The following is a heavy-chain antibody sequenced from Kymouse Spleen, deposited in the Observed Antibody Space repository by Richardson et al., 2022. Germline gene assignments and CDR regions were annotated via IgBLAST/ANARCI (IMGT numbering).Heavy chain of an antibody. V-gene: IGHV1-2*04. CDR2: INPNSGGT. CDR1: GYTFTGYY. J-gene: IGHJ5*02. D-gene: IGHD3-9*01. CDR3: ARYYDILTGQGWFDP. Sequence: QVQLVQSGAEVKKPGASVKVSCKASGYTFTGYYMHWVRQAPGQGLEWMGWINPNSGGTNYAQKFQGWVTMTRDTSISTAYMELSRLRSDDTAVYYCARYYDILTGQGWFDPWGQGTLVTVSS.